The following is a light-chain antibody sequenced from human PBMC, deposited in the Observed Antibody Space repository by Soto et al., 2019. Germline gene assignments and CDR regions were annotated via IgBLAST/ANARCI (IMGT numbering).Light chain of an antibody. CDR2: DAS. CDR3: QHYNGYPYT. CDR1: QSIDNW. J-gene: IGKJ2*01. Sequence: IQMTQSPSPLSASIGDRVTITCRASQSIDNWLAWYQQKPGKAPQLLIYDASRVKTGVPSRFTASGSGIEFTLTINTLQADDSATYFCQHYNGYPYTFGPGTKVDIK. V-gene: IGKV1-5*01.